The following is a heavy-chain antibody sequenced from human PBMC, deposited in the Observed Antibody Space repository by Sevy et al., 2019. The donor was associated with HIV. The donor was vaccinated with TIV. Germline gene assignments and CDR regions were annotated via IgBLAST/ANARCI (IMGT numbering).Heavy chain of an antibody. CDR2: LFYAGDT. Sequence: GGSLRLSCAASGFTVSTNYMAWVRQAPGKGLEWISFLFYAGDTYYADSVKGRFTISRDNYRNTLLLQMNSLRAEDTALYFCARRSIEDAFDLWGQGTLVTVSS. CDR3: ARRSIEDAFDL. J-gene: IGHJ3*01. CDR1: GFTVSTNY. V-gene: IGHV3-53*01.